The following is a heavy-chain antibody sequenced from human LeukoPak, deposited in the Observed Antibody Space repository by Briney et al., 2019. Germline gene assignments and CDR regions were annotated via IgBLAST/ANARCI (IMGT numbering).Heavy chain of an antibody. D-gene: IGHD2-15*01. CDR3: ARAPGYCSGGSCYSYAFDI. CDR1: GGSISSGGYS. CDR2: IYHSGST. Sequence: SQTLSLTCAVSGGSISSGGYSWSWIRQPPGKGLEWIGYIYHSGSTYYNPSLKSRVTISVDRSKNQFSLKLSSVTAADTAVYYCARAPGYCSGGSCYSYAFDIWGQGTMVTVSS. J-gene: IGHJ3*02. V-gene: IGHV4-30-2*01.